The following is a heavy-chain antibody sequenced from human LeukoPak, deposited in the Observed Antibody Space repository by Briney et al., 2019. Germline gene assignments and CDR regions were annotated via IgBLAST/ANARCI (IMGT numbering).Heavy chain of an antibody. CDR2: IIPIFGTA. J-gene: IGHJ4*02. V-gene: IGHV1-69*05. Sequence: GASVKVSCKASGGTFSSYAISWVRQAPGQGLEWMGGIIPIFGTANYAQKFQGRVTITTDESTSTAYMELSSLRSEDTAVYYCARAFSRGSSSWYVCSYWGQGTLVTVSS. CDR1: GGTFSSYA. D-gene: IGHD6-13*01. CDR3: ARAFSRGSSSWYVCSY.